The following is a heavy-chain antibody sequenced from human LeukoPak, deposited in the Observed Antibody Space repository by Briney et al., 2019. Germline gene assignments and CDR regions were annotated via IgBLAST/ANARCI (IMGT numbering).Heavy chain of an antibody. CDR3: ARGAGYYYRNDAFDI. D-gene: IGHD3-22*01. CDR1: GGTFSSYA. Sequence: SVKVSCKASGGTFSSYAISWVRQAPGQGLEWMGGIIPIFGTANYAQKFQGRVTITADKSTSTAYMELSRLRSDDTAVYYCARGAGYYYRNDAFDIWGQGTMVTVSS. J-gene: IGHJ3*02. V-gene: IGHV1-69*06. CDR2: IIPIFGTA.